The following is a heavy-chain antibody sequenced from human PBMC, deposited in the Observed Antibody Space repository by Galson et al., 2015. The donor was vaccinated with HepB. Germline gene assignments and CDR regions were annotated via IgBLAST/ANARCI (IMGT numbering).Heavy chain of an antibody. CDR2: ISSSSSYI. Sequence: SLRLSCAASGFTFSSYSMNWVRQAPGKGLEWVSSISSSSSYIYYADSVKGRFTISRDNAKNSLYLQMNSLRAEDTAVYYCARGVYSSGWLVDWYFDLWGRGTLVTVSS. J-gene: IGHJ2*01. CDR3: ARGVYSSGWLVDWYFDL. CDR1: GFTFSSYS. V-gene: IGHV3-21*01. D-gene: IGHD6-19*01.